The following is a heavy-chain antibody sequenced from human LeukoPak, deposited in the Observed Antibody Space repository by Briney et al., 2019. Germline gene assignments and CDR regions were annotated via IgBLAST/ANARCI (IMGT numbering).Heavy chain of an antibody. Sequence: GGSLRLSCAASGFTFSDYYMSWIRQAPGKGLEWVSYISSSGSTIYYADSVKGRFTISRGSAKNSLYLQMNSLRAEDTAVYYCARVGPIVVVPAATPYLEYNWFDPWGQGTLVTVSS. D-gene: IGHD2-2*01. J-gene: IGHJ5*02. CDR1: GFTFSDYY. CDR2: ISSSGSTI. V-gene: IGHV3-11*01. CDR3: ARVGPIVVVPAATPYLEYNWFDP.